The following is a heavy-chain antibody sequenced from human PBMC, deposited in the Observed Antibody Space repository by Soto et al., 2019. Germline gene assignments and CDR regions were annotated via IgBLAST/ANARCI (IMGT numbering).Heavy chain of an antibody. D-gene: IGHD1-1*01. CDR3: ASWSAWNPLYYHGMDV. Sequence: QVHLLQSGAEVKKPGSSLKVSCKVSGGAFTNYSLNWVRHSPGQGLEWLGGIIPLHNTSNYSEKFVGRLSVTADISSSTVYMHLGGLASGYTATYYCASWSAWNPLYYHGMDVWGQGTTVTVSS. J-gene: IGHJ6*02. CDR1: GGAFTNYS. CDR2: IIPLHNTS. V-gene: IGHV1-69*06.